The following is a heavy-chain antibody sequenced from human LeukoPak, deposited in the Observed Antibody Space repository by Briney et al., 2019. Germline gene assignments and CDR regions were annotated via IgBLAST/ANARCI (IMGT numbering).Heavy chain of an antibody. J-gene: IGHJ4*02. D-gene: IGHD3-3*01. CDR3: AREKVGEYYDFWSGYYTSGISLYYFDY. V-gene: IGHV4-38-2*02. CDR1: GYSISSGYY. CDR2: IYHSGST. Sequence: PSETLSLTCTVSGYSISSGYYWGWIRQPPGKGLEGIGSIYHSGSTYYNPSLKSRVTISVDTSKNQFSLKLSSVTAADTAVYYCAREKVGEYYDFWSGYYTSGISLYYFDYWGQGTLVTVSS.